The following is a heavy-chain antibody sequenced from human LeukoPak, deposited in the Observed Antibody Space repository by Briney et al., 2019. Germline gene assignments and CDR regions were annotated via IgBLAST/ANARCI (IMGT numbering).Heavy chain of an antibody. D-gene: IGHD5-24*01. CDR3: ARGDVYNDC. CDR1: GYTFTGYY. CDR2: INPESGGT. V-gene: IGHV1-2*02. Sequence: ASVKVSCKAAGYTFTGYYMHWVRQAPGQGLEWMGWINPESGGTNYAQKFQGRVTMTRDTSISTTYVELTRLTSDDTAVYYCARGDVYNDCWGQGTLVTVSS. J-gene: IGHJ4*02.